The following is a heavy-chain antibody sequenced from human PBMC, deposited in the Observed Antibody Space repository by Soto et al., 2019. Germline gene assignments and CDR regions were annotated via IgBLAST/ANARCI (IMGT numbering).Heavy chain of an antibody. CDR2: ISSSSSTI. D-gene: IGHD6-19*01. Sequence: PGGSLRLSCAASGFTFSSYSMSWVRQAPGKGLEWVSYISSSSSTIYYADSVKGRFTISRDNAKNSLYLQMNSLRDEDTAVYYCASGQVTVAGNFHYWGQGTLVTVSS. V-gene: IGHV3-48*02. J-gene: IGHJ4*02. CDR3: ASGQVTVAGNFHY. CDR1: GFTFSSYS.